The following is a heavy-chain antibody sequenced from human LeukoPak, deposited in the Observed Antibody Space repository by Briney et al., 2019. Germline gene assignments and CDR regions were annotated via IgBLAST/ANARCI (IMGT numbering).Heavy chain of an antibody. CDR2: ISGSGDST. CDR3: AKGRSGVVVAALNY. J-gene: IGHJ4*02. D-gene: IGHD2-15*01. V-gene: IGHV3-23*01. Sequence: GASLRLSCAASGFTFSSYAMSWVRQAPGKGLEWVSTISGSGDSTYYADSVKGRFTISRDNSKNTLYLQMNSLRADDTAVYYCAKGRSGVVVAALNYWGQGTPGHRLL. CDR1: GFTFSSYA.